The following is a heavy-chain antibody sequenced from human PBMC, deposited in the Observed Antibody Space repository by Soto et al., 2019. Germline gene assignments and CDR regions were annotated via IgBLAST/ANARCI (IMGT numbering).Heavy chain of an antibody. V-gene: IGHV3-30*03. D-gene: IGHD3-3*01. CDR3: ARYYGPSNWYKWFHP. J-gene: IGHJ5*02. CDR1: GFILSTYG. CDR2: ISHDGNAQ. Sequence: PGGSLRLSCAASGFILSTYGMHWVRQAPGKGLEWVAMISHDGNAQYYVDSVKGRFSVSRDTSKNTLHLHMNSLRSEDTGLYYCARYYGPSNWYKWFHPWGQGTLVTVSS.